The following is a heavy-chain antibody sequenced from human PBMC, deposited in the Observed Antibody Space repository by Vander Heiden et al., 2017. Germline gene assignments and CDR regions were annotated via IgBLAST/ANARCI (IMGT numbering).Heavy chain of an antibody. CDR2: IRSKAYGGTT. J-gene: IGHJ4*02. CDR3: TRDYDYGWGRCGFDY. CDR1: GFTFGDYA. D-gene: IGHD3-16*01. V-gene: IGHV3-49*04. Sequence: EVQLVESGGGLVQPGRSLRLSCTASGFTFGDYAMSWVRQAPGKGLEWVGFIRSKAYGGTTEYAASVKGRFTISRDDSKSIAYLQMNRLKTEETAVYYCTRDYDYGWGRCGFDYWCQGTLVTVSS.